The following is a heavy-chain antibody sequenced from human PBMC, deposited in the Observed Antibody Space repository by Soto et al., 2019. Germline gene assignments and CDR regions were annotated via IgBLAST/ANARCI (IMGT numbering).Heavy chain of an antibody. J-gene: IGHJ5*01. CDR2: IYYSGSP. CDR3: ARTYYDFWSGYPGLPRFDF. V-gene: IGHV4-59*01. D-gene: IGHD3-3*01. Sequence: PSETLSLTCTVSGGSISTYYWSWIRQPPGKGLEWIGFIYYSGSPNYTPSLKSRVTISLDTSKNQFSLKLSSVTAADTAVYYCARTYYDFWSGYPGLPRFDFWGQGTLVTVSS. CDR1: GGSISTYY.